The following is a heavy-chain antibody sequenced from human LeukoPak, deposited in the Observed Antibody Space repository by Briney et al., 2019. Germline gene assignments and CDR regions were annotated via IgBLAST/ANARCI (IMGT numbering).Heavy chain of an antibody. CDR2: INHSGST. CDR1: GGSFSGYY. D-gene: IGHD2-15*01. CDR3: VRRSLRYCSGGSCYRGSRWYYGMDV. V-gene: IGHV4-34*01. Sequence: SETLSLTCAVYGGSFSGYYWSWIRQPPGKGLEWIGEINHSGSTNYNPSLKSRVTISVDTSKNQFSLKLSSVTAADTAVYYCVRRSLRYCSGGSCYRGSRWYYGMDVWGQGTTVTVSS. J-gene: IGHJ6*02.